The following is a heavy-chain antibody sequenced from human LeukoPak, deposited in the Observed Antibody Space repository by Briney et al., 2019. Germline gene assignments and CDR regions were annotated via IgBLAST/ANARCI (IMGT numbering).Heavy chain of an antibody. CDR2: ISSSSSYI. CDR3: ARDGAGTFDY. Sequence: PGGSLRLSCAASGFTFSSYSMNWDRQAPGKGLEWVSSISSSSSYIYYADSVKGRFTISRDNAKNSLYLQMNSLRAEDTAVYYCARDGAGTFDYWGQGTLVTVSS. J-gene: IGHJ4*02. CDR1: GFTFSSYS. D-gene: IGHD6-13*01. V-gene: IGHV3-21*01.